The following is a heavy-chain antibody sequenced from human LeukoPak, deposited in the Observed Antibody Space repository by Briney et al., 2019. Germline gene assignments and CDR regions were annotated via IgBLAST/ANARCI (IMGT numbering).Heavy chain of an antibody. CDR2: INHSRST. V-gene: IGHV4-34*01. D-gene: IGHD3/OR15-3a*01. J-gene: IGHJ5*02. Sequence: SSETLSLTCAVYGGSFSGYYWSWIRQPPGKGLEWIGEINHSRSTNYNPSLKSRVTISVDTSKNQFSLKLSSVTAADTAVYYCARVDEALNWFDPWGQGTLVTVSS. CDR1: GGSFSGYY. CDR3: ARVDEALNWFDP.